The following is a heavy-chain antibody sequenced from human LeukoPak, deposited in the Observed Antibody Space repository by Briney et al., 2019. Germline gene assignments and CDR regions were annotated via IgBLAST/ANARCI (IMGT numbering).Heavy chain of an antibody. CDR3: AKDRSYSGYEPLDH. Sequence: PGGSLRLSCAASGFTFSDFGMHWVCQAPGKGLESVAVISHDGNSKYSADSVKGRFTISRDNSKNTLYLQMDSLRVEDTAVYYCAKDRSYSGYEPLDHWGQGTLVSVSS. D-gene: IGHD1-26*01. J-gene: IGHJ4*02. V-gene: IGHV3-30*18. CDR1: GFTFSDFG. CDR2: ISHDGNSK.